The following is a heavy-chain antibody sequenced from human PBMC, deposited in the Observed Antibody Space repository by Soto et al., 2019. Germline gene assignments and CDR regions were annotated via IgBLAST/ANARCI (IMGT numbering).Heavy chain of an antibody. V-gene: IGHV3-30*18. J-gene: IGHJ3*02. D-gene: IGHD5-12*01. Sequence: QVQLVESGGGVVQPGRSLRLSCAASGFTFSSYGMHWVRQAPGKGLEWVAVISHDGSNKYYADSVKGRFTISRDNSKNALYLQMNSLRAEDTAVYYCAKEAGDGYNWNAFDIWGQGTMVTVSS. CDR3: AKEAGDGYNWNAFDI. CDR2: ISHDGSNK. CDR1: GFTFSSYG.